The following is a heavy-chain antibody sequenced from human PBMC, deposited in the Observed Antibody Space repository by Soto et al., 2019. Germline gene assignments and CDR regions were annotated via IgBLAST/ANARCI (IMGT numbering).Heavy chain of an antibody. D-gene: IGHD3-3*01. CDR2: IVVGRGKT. Sequence: SVKVSCKASGFDFTISAVQWVRLARGQRLEWIGWIVVGRGKTNYAQRFQERVIITRDMSTRTAYMELSSLRSEDTAVYYCAAVSTGGPVGDFWSGYYMGQRNNYAMDVWGQGTAVTVSS. J-gene: IGHJ6*02. CDR1: GFDFTISA. CDR3: AAVSTGGPVGDFWSGYYMGQRNNYAMDV. V-gene: IGHV1-58*01.